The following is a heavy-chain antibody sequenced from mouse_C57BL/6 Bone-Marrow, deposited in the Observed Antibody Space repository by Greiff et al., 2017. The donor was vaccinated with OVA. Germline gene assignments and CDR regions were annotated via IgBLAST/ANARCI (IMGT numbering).Heavy chain of an antibody. V-gene: IGHV5-2*01. CDR3: ARHATTVVADAMDY. CDR2: INSDGGST. CDR1: EYEFPSYD. D-gene: IGHD1-1*01. J-gene: IGHJ4*01. Sequence: EVKLVESGGGLVQPGESLKLSCESNEYEFPSYDMSWVRKTPEKRLELVAAINSDGGSTYYHDTMARRFIISRDNNKKNLCLQMSSLRSKNTAVYDCARHATTVVADAMDYWGQGTSVTVSS.